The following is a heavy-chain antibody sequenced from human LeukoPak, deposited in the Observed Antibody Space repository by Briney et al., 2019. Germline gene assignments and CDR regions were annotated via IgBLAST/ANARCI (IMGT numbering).Heavy chain of an antibody. Sequence: SETLSLTCTVSGGSISSYYWSWIRQPPGKGLEWIGNIYDSGSTNYNPSLKSRLTISVDTTKNQCSLKLSSVTAADTAVYYCARQSISGSSLSYFDYWGQGTLVNVSS. CDR2: IYDSGST. CDR1: GGSISSYY. J-gene: IGHJ4*02. D-gene: IGHD3-22*01. V-gene: IGHV4-59*01. CDR3: ARQSISGSSLSYFDY.